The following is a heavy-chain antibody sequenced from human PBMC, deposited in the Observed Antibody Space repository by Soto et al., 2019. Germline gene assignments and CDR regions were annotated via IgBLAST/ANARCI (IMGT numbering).Heavy chain of an antibody. J-gene: IGHJ4*02. CDR1: GFTFSSYA. CDR2: ISSNGGST. CDR3: VKDRWVDY. D-gene: IGHD6-13*01. V-gene: IGHV3-64D*06. Sequence: EVQVVESGGGLVQPGGSLRLSCSVSGFTFSSYAMLWVRQAPGKGLEYVSSISSNGGSTYYPDSVKGRFTISRDNSKNTLYLQMSSLRVEDMAVYYCVKDRWVDYWGQGTLVTVSS.